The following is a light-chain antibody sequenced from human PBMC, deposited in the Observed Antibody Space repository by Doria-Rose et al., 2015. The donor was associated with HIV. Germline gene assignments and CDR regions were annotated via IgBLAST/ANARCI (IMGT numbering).Light chain of an antibody. J-gene: IGKJ3*01. CDR1: QSLLYTSKNY. Sequence: TQSPESLGMSLGERATLNCKSDQSLLYTSKNYLAWYQQKPGQPPKLLIYWASTQQSGVPARFSGSGSGTDFTLTISSLEAEDVAVYYCQQYYDTPSVGPWTTVDIK. V-gene: IGKV4-1*01. CDR2: WAS. CDR3: QQYYDTPS.